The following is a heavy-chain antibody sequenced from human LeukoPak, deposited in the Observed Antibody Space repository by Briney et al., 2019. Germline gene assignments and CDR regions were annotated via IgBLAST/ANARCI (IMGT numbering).Heavy chain of an antibody. Sequence: ASVKVSCKASGYTFTGYYMHWVRQAPGQGLEWMGWINPNSGGTNYAQKFQGRVAMTRDTSISTAYMELSRLRSDDTAVYYCARDLIVVVPAAMEDYWGQGTLVTVSS. J-gene: IGHJ4*02. D-gene: IGHD2-2*01. V-gene: IGHV1-2*02. CDR2: INPNSGGT. CDR3: ARDLIVVVPAAMEDY. CDR1: GYTFTGYY.